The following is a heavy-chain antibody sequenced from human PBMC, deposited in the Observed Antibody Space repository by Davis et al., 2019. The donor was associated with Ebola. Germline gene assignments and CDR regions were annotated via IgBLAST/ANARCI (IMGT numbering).Heavy chain of an antibody. CDR2: ISSSSSYI. V-gene: IGHV3-21*01. J-gene: IGHJ6*02. CDR1: GFTFSSYS. CDR3: AKDWRYDSRLRKSYYYGMDV. Sequence: GESLKISCAASGFTFSSYSMNWVRQAPGKGLEWVSSISSSSSYIYYADSVKGRFTISRDNAKNSLYLQMNSLRAEDTAVYYCAKDWRYDSRLRKSYYYGMDVWGQGTTVTVSS. D-gene: IGHD3-22*01.